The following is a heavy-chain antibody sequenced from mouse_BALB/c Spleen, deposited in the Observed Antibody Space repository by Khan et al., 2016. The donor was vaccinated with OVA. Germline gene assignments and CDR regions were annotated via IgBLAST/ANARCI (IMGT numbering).Heavy chain of an antibody. D-gene: IGHD1-2*01. CDR1: GYTFTDYV. CDR3: ARSYGGALFAY. V-gene: IGHV1-77*01. J-gene: IGHJ3*01. CDR2: IYPGSGST. Sequence: QVQLKQSGPELVKPGTSVKMSCKASGYTFTDYVISWVKQRTGQGLEWIGEIYPGSGSTYYNGKFKGKATLTADKSSNTAYMQLSSLTSEDSAVYFCARSYGGALFAYWGQGTLVTVSA.